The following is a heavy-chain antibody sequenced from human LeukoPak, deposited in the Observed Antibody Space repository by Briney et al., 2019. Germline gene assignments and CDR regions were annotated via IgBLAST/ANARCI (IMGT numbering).Heavy chain of an antibody. CDR2: ISGSGGST. CDR1: GFTFSNYW. V-gene: IGHV3-23*01. CDR3: AKDLGGRIAVAGLDY. Sequence: GGSLRLSCAASGFTFSNYWMHWVRQAPGKGLEWVSAISGSGGSTYYADSVKGRFTISRDNSKNTLYLQMNSLRAEDTAVYYCAKDLGGRIAVAGLDYWGQGTLVTVSS. D-gene: IGHD6-19*01. J-gene: IGHJ4*02.